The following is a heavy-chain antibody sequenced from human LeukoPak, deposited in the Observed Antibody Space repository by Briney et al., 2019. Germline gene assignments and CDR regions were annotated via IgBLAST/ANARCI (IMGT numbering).Heavy chain of an antibody. Sequence: SVKVSCKASGGTFSSYAISWVRQAPGQGLEWMGGIIPIFGTANYAQKFQGRVTMTRDTSISTAYMELSRLRSDDTAVYYCARASIAVAGRGNDYWGQGTLVTVSS. CDR1: GGTFSSYA. CDR3: ARASIAVAGRGNDY. D-gene: IGHD6-19*01. J-gene: IGHJ4*02. V-gene: IGHV1-69*05. CDR2: IIPIFGTA.